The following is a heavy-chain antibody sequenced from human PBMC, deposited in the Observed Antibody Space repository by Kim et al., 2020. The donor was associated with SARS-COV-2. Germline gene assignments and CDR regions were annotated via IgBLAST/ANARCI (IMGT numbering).Heavy chain of an antibody. CDR1: GYTFTSYA. D-gene: IGHD3-9*01. V-gene: IGHV1-3*01. Sequence: ASVKVSCKASGYTFTSYAMHWVRQAPGQRLEWMGWINAGNGNTKYSQKFQGRVTITRDTSASTAYMELSSLRSEDTAVYYCARDPLDYDILTGYYVYYGMVVWGQGTTGTVSS. CDR3: ARDPLDYDILTGYYVYYGMVV. CDR2: INAGNGNT. J-gene: IGHJ6*02.